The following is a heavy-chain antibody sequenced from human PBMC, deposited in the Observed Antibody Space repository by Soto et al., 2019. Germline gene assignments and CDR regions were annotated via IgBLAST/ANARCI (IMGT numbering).Heavy chain of an antibody. CDR3: ARQQGDWSSTSCSEWFDP. D-gene: IGHD2-2*01. Sequence: QVQLVQSGAEVKKPGASVKVSCKASGYTFTSYYMHWVRQAPGQGLEWMGIINPSGGSTSYAQKFQGRVTMTRDTATSTGYRERSSLRAEDTAVYYCARQQGDWSSTSCSEWFDPWGQGTLVTVSS. J-gene: IGHJ5*02. V-gene: IGHV1-46*03. CDR2: INPSGGST. CDR1: GYTFTSYY.